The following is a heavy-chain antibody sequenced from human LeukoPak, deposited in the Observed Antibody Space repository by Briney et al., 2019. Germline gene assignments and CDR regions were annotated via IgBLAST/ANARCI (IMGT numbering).Heavy chain of an antibody. D-gene: IGHD6-19*01. CDR1: GFTFSSYC. Sequence: PGGSLRLSCAASGFTFSSYCMNWVRQAPGKGLEWVSSITSSSSYIYYADSVKGRFTISRDNAKNSLYLQMNSLRAEDTALYYCARDFGSGWYYFDYWGQGTLVTVSS. J-gene: IGHJ4*02. V-gene: IGHV3-21*04. CDR3: ARDFGSGWYYFDY. CDR2: ITSSSSYI.